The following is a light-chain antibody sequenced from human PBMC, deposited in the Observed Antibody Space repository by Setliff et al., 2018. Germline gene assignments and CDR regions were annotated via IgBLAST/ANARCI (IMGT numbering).Light chain of an antibody. CDR2: EVS. CDR3: SSYAGSTGNV. J-gene: IGLJ1*01. Sequence: QPPSASGSPGQSVTISCTGTSSDVGGYNYVSWYQQHPGKAPKLMIYEVSKRPSGVPDRFSGSKSGNTASLTVSGLQAEDEADYYCSSYAGSTGNVFGTGTKVTVL. CDR1: SSDVGGYNY. V-gene: IGLV2-8*01.